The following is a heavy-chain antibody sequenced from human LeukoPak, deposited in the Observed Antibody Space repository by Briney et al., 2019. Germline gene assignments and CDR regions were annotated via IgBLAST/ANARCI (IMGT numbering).Heavy chain of an antibody. CDR2: ISGSGGST. CDR3: AKDHGGGYPLEATPWFDP. J-gene: IGHJ5*02. V-gene: IGHV3-23*01. CDR1: GFTFSSYS. Sequence: GGSLRLSCAASGFTFSSYSMNWVRQAPGKGLEWVSAISGSGGSTYYADSVKGRFTISRDNSKNTLYLQMNSLRAEDTAVYYCAKDHGGGYPLEATPWFDPWGQGTLVTVSS. D-gene: IGHD3-16*02.